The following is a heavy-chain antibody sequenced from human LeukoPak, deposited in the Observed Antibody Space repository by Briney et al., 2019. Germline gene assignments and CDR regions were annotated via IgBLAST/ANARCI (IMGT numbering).Heavy chain of an antibody. D-gene: IGHD3-22*01. CDR3: GRQSYDSSASPMFFDF. CDR2: VYYSGIT. Sequence: PSETLSPTCTVSAGSISSSSDYWGWIRQPPGKRLEWIGTVYYSGITYYNPSLKSRVTISVDTSKNQFSLKLSSVTAADTAVYYCGRQSYDSSASPMFFDFWGQGTLVTVSS. J-gene: IGHJ4*02. V-gene: IGHV4-39*01. CDR1: AGSISSSSDY.